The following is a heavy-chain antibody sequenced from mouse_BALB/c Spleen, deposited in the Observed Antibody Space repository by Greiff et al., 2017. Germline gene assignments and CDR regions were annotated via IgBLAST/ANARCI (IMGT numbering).Heavy chain of an antibody. V-gene: IGHV5-12-1*01. CDR1: GFAFSSYD. J-gene: IGHJ2*01. Sequence: EVMLVESGGGLVKPGGSLKLSCAASGFAFSSYDMSWVRQTPEKRLEWVAYISSGGGSTYYPDTVKGRFTISRDNAKNTLYLQMSSLKSEDTAMYYCARHRGDYDYFDYWGQGTTLTVSS. CDR2: ISSGGGST. D-gene: IGHD2-4*01. CDR3: ARHRGDYDYFDY.